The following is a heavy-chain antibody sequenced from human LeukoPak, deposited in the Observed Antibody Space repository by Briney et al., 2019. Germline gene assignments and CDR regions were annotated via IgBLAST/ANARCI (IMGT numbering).Heavy chain of an antibody. CDR1: GYTFTGYY. CDR2: INPNSGGT. V-gene: IGHV1-2*02. Sequence: GASVKVSCKASGYTFTGYYMHWVRQAPGQGLEWMGWINPNSGGTNYAQKFQGRVTMTRDTSISTAYMELSRLSSDDTAVYYCARDRVVVVAATWFYYGMDVWGQGTTVTVSS. D-gene: IGHD2-15*01. CDR3: ARDRVVVVAATWFYYGMDV. J-gene: IGHJ6*02.